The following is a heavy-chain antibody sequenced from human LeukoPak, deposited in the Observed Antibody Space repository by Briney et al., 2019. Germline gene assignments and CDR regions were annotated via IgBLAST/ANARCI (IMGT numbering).Heavy chain of an antibody. D-gene: IGHD6-13*01. J-gene: IGHJ6*03. CDR1: GFIFNTYP. V-gene: IGHV3-21*01. CDR2: LHSGSSYI. Sequence: GGSLRLSCAASGFIFNTYPMNWVRQAPGGGLEWVSSLHSGSSYIYYADAVKGRFTISRDNAKNSLYLQMNSLRAEDTAVYYSARARASSRGGDYYLDVWGKGTTVTVSS. CDR3: ARARASSRGGDYYLDV.